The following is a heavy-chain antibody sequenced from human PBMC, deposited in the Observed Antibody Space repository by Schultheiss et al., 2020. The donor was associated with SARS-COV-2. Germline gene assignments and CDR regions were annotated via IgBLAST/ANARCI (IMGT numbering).Heavy chain of an antibody. J-gene: IGHJ6*02. Sequence: ASVKVSCKASGYTFTSYYMHWVRQAPGQGLEWMGIINPSGGSTSYAQKFQGRVTMTRDTSISTAYMELSRLRSDDTAVYYCARDLSLYDSGMDVWGQGTTVTVSS. CDR1: GYTFTSYY. D-gene: IGHD3-22*01. CDR2: INPSGGST. CDR3: ARDLSLYDSGMDV. V-gene: IGHV1-46*01.